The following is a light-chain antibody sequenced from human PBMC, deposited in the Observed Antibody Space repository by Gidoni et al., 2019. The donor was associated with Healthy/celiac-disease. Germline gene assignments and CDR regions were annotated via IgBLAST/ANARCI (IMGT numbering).Light chain of an antibody. CDR3: QQYGSSPWT. CDR2: GAS. J-gene: IGKJ1*01. CDR1: QSVRSGY. Sequence: EIVLTQSPGTLYLSPGERATLSCRASQSVRSGYLAWYQQKPGQAPRLLIYGASSRATGIPDRFSGSGSGTDFTLTISRLEPEDFAVYYCQQYGSSPWTFGQGTKVEIK. V-gene: IGKV3-20*01.